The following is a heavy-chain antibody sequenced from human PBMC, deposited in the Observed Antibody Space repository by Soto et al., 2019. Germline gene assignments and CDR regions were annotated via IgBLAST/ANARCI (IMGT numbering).Heavy chain of an antibody. CDR2: VIPIFGTA. Sequence: QVQLVQSGAEVKKPGSSVKVSCKASGGTFSSYAISWVRQAPGQGLEWMGGVIPIFGTANYAQKFQGRVILPDEEYTRTAYMELRSLRSEDTAVYYCARGNIVVVVAAPHYGMEVWGQGTTVTVSS. CDR3: ARGNIVVVVAAPHYGMEV. V-gene: IGHV1-69*12. CDR1: GGTFSSYA. J-gene: IGHJ6*02. D-gene: IGHD2-15*01.